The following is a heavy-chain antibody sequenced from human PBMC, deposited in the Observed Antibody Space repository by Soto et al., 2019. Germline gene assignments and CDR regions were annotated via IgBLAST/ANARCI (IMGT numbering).Heavy chain of an antibody. CDR3: TTVHAGRGSLENY. CDR2: IKSKTDGGTT. CDR1: GFTFSNAW. J-gene: IGHJ4*02. D-gene: IGHD1-26*01. Sequence: GGSLRLSCAASGFTFSNAWMNWVRQAPGKGLEWVGRIKSKTDGGTTDYAAPVKGRFTTSRDDSKNTLYLQMNSLKTEDTAVYYCTTVHAGRGSLENYWGQGTLVTVSS. V-gene: IGHV3-15*07.